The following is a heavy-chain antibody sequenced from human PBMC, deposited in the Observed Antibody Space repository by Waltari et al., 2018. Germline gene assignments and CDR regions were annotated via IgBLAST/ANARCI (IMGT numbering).Heavy chain of an antibody. Sequence: DVQLVESGGGLVQPGGSLRLSCAVSGLAFIGNWMHWVRQVPGEELVWVSRIKSDGSDIRYADSVQGRFTISRDNAKNTLFLQMSSLRVDDTAIYYCASSSVSVSGYFDYWGQGILVTVAS. J-gene: IGHJ4*02. CDR3: ASSSVSVSGYFDY. CDR2: IKSDGSDI. D-gene: IGHD3-3*01. CDR1: GLAFIGNW. V-gene: IGHV3-74*01.